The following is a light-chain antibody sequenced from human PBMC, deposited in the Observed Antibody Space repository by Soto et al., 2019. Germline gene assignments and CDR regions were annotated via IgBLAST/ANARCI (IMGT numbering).Light chain of an antibody. Sequence: EVVLTQSPVALSVSPGERTTLSCRASQSLSRSYMAWYQQRPGQAPRLLIYGTSNRATGIPNRFSGSGSGTDFTLTITRLEPEDVAVYYCQQCGSATFTFGGGTKVEI. J-gene: IGKJ4*01. CDR2: GTS. V-gene: IGKV3-20*01. CDR3: QQCGSATFT. CDR1: QSLSRSY.